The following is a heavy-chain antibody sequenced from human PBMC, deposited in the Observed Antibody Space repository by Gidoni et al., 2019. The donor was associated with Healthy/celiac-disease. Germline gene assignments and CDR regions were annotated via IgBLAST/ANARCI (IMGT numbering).Heavy chain of an antibody. V-gene: IGHV1-8*01. Sequence: QVQLVQSGAEVKKPGASVKVSCQASGYTFTSYDINWVRQATGQGLAWMGWMNPNSGNTGYAQKFQGRVTMTRNTAISTAYMELSSLRSEDTAVYYCARVGSPGWPRARKSSSWYPVGYWGQGTLVTVSS. CDR2: MNPNSGNT. J-gene: IGHJ4*02. CDR3: ARVGSPGWPRARKSSSWYPVGY. D-gene: IGHD6-13*01. CDR1: GYTFTSYD.